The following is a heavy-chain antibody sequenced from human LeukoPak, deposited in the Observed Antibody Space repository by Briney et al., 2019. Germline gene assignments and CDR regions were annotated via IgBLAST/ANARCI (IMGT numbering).Heavy chain of an antibody. CDR2: IHYSGST. CDR1: GGSISSSSYS. Sequence: PSETLSLTCTVSGGSISSSSYSWGWIRQPPGKGLEWIGSIHYSGSTNYNPSLKSRVTISVDTSKNQFSLKLSSVTAADTAVYYCARGDPSSGYYENWFDPWGQGTLVTVSS. J-gene: IGHJ5*02. CDR3: ARGDPSSGYYENWFDP. D-gene: IGHD3-22*01. V-gene: IGHV4-39*07.